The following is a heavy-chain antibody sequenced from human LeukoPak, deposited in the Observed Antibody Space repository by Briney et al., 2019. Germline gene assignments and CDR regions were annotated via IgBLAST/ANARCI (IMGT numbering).Heavy chain of an antibody. CDR2: INPNSGGT. CDR1: GYTFTGYY. V-gene: IGHV1-2*04. CDR3: ARDDTGYYDSSGFDY. Sequence: ASVKVSCKASGYTFTGYYMHWVRQAPGQGLEWMGWINPNSGGTNYAQKFQGWVTMTRDTSISTAYMELSRLRSDDTAVYYCARDDTGYYDSSGFDYWGQGTLVTVSS. J-gene: IGHJ4*02. D-gene: IGHD3-22*01.